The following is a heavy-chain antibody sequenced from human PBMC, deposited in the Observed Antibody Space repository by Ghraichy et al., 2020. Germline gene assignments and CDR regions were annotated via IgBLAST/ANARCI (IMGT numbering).Heavy chain of an antibody. J-gene: IGHJ4*02. V-gene: IGHV3-7*03. CDR2: IKQDGSEK. CDR3: ATAPGWEQLY. CDR1: GFSFSTYW. Sequence: GGSLRLSCAASGFSFSTYWSWVRQAPGKGLEWVANIKQDGSEKYYVDSVKGRFTISRDNAKNSLYLQMNSLRAEDTVVYYCATAPGWEQLYWGQGTLVTVSS. D-gene: IGHD1-26*01.